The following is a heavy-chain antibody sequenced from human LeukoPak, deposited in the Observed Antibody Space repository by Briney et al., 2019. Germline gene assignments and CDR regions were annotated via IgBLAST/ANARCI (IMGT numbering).Heavy chain of an antibody. J-gene: IGHJ6*02. CDR2: INPNSGGT. Sequence: ASVKVSCKASGYTFTGYYMHWVRQAPGQGLGWMGRINPNSGGTNYAQKFQGRVTMTRDTSISTAYMELSRLRSDDTAVYYCARGGEYYDILTGYSQPLDVWGQGTTVTVSS. V-gene: IGHV1-2*06. D-gene: IGHD3-9*01. CDR1: GYTFTGYY. CDR3: ARGGEYYDILTGYSQPLDV.